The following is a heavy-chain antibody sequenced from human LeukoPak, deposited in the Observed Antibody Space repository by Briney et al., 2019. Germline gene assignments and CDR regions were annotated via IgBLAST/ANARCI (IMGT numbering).Heavy chain of an antibody. CDR3: AKEIGASLPFDY. V-gene: IGHV3-23*01. CDR1: GFTFSSYA. J-gene: IGHJ4*02. CDR2: MSDSGDRT. Sequence: PGGSLRLSCAASGFTFSSYAMSWVRQAPGKGLEWVSAMSDSGDRTYYADFVKGRFTISRDNSKNTLYLQMNSLRAEDTAVYYCAKEIGASLPFDYWGQGTLVTVSS. D-gene: IGHD3-16*01.